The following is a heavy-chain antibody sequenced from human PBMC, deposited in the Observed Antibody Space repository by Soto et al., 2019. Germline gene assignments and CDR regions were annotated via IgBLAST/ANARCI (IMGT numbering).Heavy chain of an antibody. CDR2: ISSNSNYK. CDR1: GFTVSGNY. D-gene: IGHD2-2*01. V-gene: IGHV3-21*06. Sequence: PGGSLRLSCAVSGFTVSGNYMSWVRQAPGKGLEWVSSISSNSNYKYYADSLKVRFTISRDNAKNALYLQMSSLRAEDTAVYYCARARSTTWSGTTRGWFDPWGRGTLVTVSS. J-gene: IGHJ5*02. CDR3: ARARSTTWSGTTRGWFDP.